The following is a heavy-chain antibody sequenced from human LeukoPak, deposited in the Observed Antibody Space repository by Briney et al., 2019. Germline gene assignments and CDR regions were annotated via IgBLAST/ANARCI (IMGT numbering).Heavy chain of an antibody. Sequence: SVPVSCQVSRSTLRKISIDWVRPPPGKEPEWMGSVDHEDGTTIHAQKFQGRFNMTVDTATDTAYMEASSLTPEDTAIYFFSEGAIIIDYWGQGSLVTVSS. V-gene: IGHV1-24*01. D-gene: IGHD3-10*01. CDR3: SEGAIIIDY. CDR2: VDHEDGTT. J-gene: IGHJ4*02. CDR1: RSTLRKIS.